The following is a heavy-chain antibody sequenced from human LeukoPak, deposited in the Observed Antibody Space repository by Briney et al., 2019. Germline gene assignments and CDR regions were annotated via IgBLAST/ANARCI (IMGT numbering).Heavy chain of an antibody. CDR1: GGSFSGYY. Sequence: PSETLSLTCAVYGGSFSGYYWSWIRQPPGKGLEWSGEINHSGSTNYNPSLKSRVTISVDTSKNQFSLKLSSVTAADTAVYYCAREWYYDILTGYYRSAFDYWGQGTLVTVSS. CDR2: INHSGST. D-gene: IGHD3-9*01. V-gene: IGHV4-34*01. J-gene: IGHJ4*02. CDR3: AREWYYDILTGYYRSAFDY.